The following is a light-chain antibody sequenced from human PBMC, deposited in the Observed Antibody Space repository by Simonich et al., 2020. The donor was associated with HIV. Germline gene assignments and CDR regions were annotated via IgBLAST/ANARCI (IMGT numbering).Light chain of an antibody. J-gene: IGLJ3*02. CDR2: EDN. V-gene: IGLV6-57*03. Sequence: NFMLTQPHSVSASPGKTVTISCTRSSGGIASNYVQWSQQRPGSAPTPLIYEDNQRPPGVPDRFSGSIDSSANSASLTISGLKTEDEADYYCQSYDSSNQVFGGGTKLTVL. CDR3: QSYDSSNQV. CDR1: SGGIASNY.